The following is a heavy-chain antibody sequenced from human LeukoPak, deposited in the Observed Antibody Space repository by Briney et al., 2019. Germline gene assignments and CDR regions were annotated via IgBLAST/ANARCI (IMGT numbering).Heavy chain of an antibody. CDR2: INHSGST. Sequence: SETLSLTCTVSGVSISSSNSYWGWIRQPPGKGLEWIGEINHSGSTNYNPSLKSRVTISVDTSKNQFSLKLSSVTAADTAVYYCARGGEAAGPPGYYYYMDVWGKGTTVTVSS. CDR1: GVSISSSNSY. CDR3: ARGGEAAGPPGYYYYMDV. J-gene: IGHJ6*03. V-gene: IGHV4-39*07. D-gene: IGHD6-13*01.